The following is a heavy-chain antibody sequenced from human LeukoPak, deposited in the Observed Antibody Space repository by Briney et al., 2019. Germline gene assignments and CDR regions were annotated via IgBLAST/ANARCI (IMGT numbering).Heavy chain of an antibody. CDR3: ARRDSSSWPYYYYMDV. V-gene: IGHV3-11*04. CDR1: GFTFSDYY. Sequence: GGSLRLSCTASGFTFSDYYMSWIRQTPGKGLEWLSYISTRDNTIQYADSVKGRFTISRDNAKNSLYLQMNSLRAEDTAVYYCARRDSSSWPYYYYMDVWGKGITVTISS. D-gene: IGHD6-13*01. CDR2: ISTRDNTI. J-gene: IGHJ6*03.